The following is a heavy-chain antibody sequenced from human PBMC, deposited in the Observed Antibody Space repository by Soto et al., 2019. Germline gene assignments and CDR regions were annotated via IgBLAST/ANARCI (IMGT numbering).Heavy chain of an antibody. CDR1: GYSFTGYA. V-gene: IGHV1-18*01. D-gene: IGHD4-17*01. CDR3: ARCRTDDGDAGVPSMY. Sequence: QVQLVQSGAEVKKPGASVKVSCTASGYSFTGYAFNWVRQAPGQGIEWVGWISAYNGKTIYSQKFQGRATMTTDASTTTAFMELWSLTSDVTAVYYCARCRTDDGDAGVPSMYWGQGTLVTVSS. J-gene: IGHJ1*01. CDR2: ISAYNGKT.